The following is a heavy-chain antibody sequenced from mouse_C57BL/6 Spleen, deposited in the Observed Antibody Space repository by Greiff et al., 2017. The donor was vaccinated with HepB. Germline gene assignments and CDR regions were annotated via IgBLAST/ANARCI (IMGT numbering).Heavy chain of an antibody. J-gene: IGHJ3*01. CDR3: TTDYDGRPFAY. V-gene: IGHV14-4*01. CDR1: GFNIKDDY. D-gene: IGHD2-4*01. CDR2: IDPENGDT. Sequence: VQLKESGAELVRPGASVKLSCTASGFNIKDDYMHWVKQRPEQGLEWIGWIDPENGDTEYASKFQGKATITADTSSNTAYLQLSSLTSEDTAVYYCTTDYDGRPFAYWGQGTLVTVSA.